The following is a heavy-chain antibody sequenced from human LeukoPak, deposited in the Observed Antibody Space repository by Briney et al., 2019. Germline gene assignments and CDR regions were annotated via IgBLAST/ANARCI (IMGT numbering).Heavy chain of an antibody. CDR3: AGGTGYCSGGSCYTNWFDP. CDR1: GGTFSSYA. D-gene: IGHD2-15*01. J-gene: IGHJ5*02. CDR2: IIPIFGTA. V-gene: IGHV1-69*13. Sequence: SVNVSCKASGGTFSSYAISWVRQAPGQGLEWMGGIIPIFGTANYAQKFQGRVTITADESTSTAYMELSSLRSEDTAVYYCAGGTGYCSGGSCYTNWFDPWGQGTLVTVSS.